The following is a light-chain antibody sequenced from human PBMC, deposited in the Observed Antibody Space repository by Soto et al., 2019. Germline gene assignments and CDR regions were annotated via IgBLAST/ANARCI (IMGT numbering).Light chain of an antibody. J-gene: IGLJ3*02. CDR1: SSNIGSNT. V-gene: IGLV1-44*01. CDR2: SNN. CDR3: AAWDDSLNGWV. Sequence: QSVLTQPPSASGTPGQRVTISCSGSSSNIGSNTVSWYQQLPLSAPKLLIYSNNQRPSGVPDRFSGSKSGTSASLAISGLQSEDEADFYCAAWDDSLNGWVFGGGTKLTVL.